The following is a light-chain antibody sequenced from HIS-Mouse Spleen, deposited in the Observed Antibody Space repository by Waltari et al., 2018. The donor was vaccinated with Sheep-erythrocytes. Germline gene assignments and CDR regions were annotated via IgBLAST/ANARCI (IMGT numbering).Light chain of an antibody. V-gene: IGLV2-23*01. J-gene: IGLJ1*01. CDR3: CSYAGSYNHV. CDR2: EGS. Sequence: QSALTQPASVSGSPGQSITISCTGTSSDVGSYNLVSWYQQHHGKAPKLRIYEGSQRPSVVSNRCSGSKSGNTASLTISGLQAEDEADYYCCSYAGSYNHVFATGTKVTVL. CDR1: SSDVGSYNL.